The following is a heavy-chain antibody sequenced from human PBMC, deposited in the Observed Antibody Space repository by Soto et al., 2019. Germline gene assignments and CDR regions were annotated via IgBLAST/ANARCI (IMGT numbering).Heavy chain of an antibody. D-gene: IGHD2-2*01. V-gene: IGHV4-4*07. CDR2: IYSSGST. CDR3: ARERTYQLSGDDALDI. Sequence: QVQLQESGPGLVRPSETLSLTCSVSGGSINNYNWNWIRQSAGKGVDWLGRIYSSGSTNYNPSLKSRVTMSVDTSNNQISLRRTSVTAADTAMYYCARERTYQLSGDDALDIWGQGTMVTVSS. J-gene: IGHJ3*02. CDR1: GGSINNYN.